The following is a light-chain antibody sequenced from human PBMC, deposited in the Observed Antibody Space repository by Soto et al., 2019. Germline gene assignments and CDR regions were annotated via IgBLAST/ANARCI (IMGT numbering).Light chain of an antibody. J-gene: IGKJ2*01. CDR2: GAS. CDR3: QQYADWPPYT. Sequence: EIVMTQSPASLSVSPGERATLSCRASQSVSSNLAWYQQKPGQAPRLLIYGASSRATGISARFSGSGSGTEFTLTISSLQYEDFAVYYCQQYADWPPYTFGPGTKLEIK. V-gene: IGKV3D-15*01. CDR1: QSVSSN.